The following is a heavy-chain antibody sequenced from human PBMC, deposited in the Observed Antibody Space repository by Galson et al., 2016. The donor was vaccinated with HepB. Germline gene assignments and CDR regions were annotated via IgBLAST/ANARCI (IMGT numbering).Heavy chain of an antibody. V-gene: IGHV3-74*01. J-gene: IGHJ4*02. CDR2: VSPDGTTT. D-gene: IGHD2-15*01. Sequence: SLRLSCAASRFSFVTSWMHWVRQTPGKGLVWVSRVSPDGTTTFYTASVKGRFTISRDNSQNTLYLQMNSLRAEDSAVYYCVRSGGLHGSTGSFDYWGQGTLVIVSS. CDR3: VRSGGLHGSTGSFDY. CDR1: RFSFVTSW.